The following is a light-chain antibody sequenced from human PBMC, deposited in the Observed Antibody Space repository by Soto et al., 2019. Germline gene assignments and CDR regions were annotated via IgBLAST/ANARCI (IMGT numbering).Light chain of an antibody. Sequence: EIFLTQSPSTLSLSPHGIATLSCRASQSVSSYLAWHQQKPGQAPRLLIYDASTRATVIPARFSGSGSGTEFTLTISSLQSEDFAVYYCQQYNDWPPITFGQGTRLEI. V-gene: IGKV3-15*01. CDR2: DAS. CDR3: QQYNDWPPIT. CDR1: QSVSSY. J-gene: IGKJ5*01.